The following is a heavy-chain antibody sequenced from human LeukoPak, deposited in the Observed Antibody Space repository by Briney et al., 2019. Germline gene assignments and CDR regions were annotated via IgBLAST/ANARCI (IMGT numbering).Heavy chain of an antibody. CDR3: AKDDVAAFATGYMDV. D-gene: IGHD6-6*01. J-gene: IGHJ6*03. CDR1: GFTFSSYE. Sequence: AGGSLRLSCAASGFTFSSYEMNWVRQAPGKGLEWVSYISSSGSTIYYADSVKGRFTISRDRSKNTVYLQMNGLRADDTAVYYCAKDDVAAFATGYMDVWGKGTTVTVSS. CDR2: ISSSGSTI. V-gene: IGHV3-48*03.